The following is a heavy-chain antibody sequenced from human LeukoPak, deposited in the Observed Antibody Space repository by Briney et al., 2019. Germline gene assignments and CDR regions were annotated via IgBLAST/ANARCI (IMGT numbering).Heavy chain of an antibody. J-gene: IGHJ3*02. CDR3: ARDRGFGQAFDI. D-gene: IGHD3-10*01. Sequence: PGGSLRLSCAASGFTFSSYSMNWVRQAPGKGLEWVSSISSSSSYIYYADSVKGRLTISRDNAKNSLYLQMNSLRAEDTAVYYCARDRGFGQAFDIWGQGTMVTVSS. V-gene: IGHV3-21*01. CDR2: ISSSSSYI. CDR1: GFTFSSYS.